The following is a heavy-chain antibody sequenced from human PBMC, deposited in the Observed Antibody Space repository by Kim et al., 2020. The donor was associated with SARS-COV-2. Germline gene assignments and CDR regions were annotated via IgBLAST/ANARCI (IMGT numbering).Heavy chain of an antibody. CDR3: ARFSLNYYDILTGYSNYYFDY. CDR1: GGSISSSSYY. J-gene: IGHJ4*02. CDR2: IYYSGST. D-gene: IGHD3-9*01. Sequence: SETLSLTCTVSGGSISSSSYYWGWIRQPPGKGLEWIGSIYYSGSTYYNPSLKSRVTISVDTSKNQFSLKLSSVTAADTAVYYCARFSLNYYDILTGYSNYYFDYWGQGTLVTVSS. V-gene: IGHV4-39*01.